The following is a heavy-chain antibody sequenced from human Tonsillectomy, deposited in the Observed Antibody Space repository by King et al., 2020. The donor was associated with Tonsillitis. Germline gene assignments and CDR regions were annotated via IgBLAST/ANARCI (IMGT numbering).Heavy chain of an antibody. CDR3: ARAGFSGYDSPNDWYFDL. J-gene: IGHJ2*01. CDR1: GDSVSSNSAA. D-gene: IGHD5-12*01. CDR2: TYYRSKWFN. Sequence: VQLQQSGPGLVKPSQTLSLTCAISGDSVSSNSAAWNWIRQSPSSGLEWLGGTYYRSKWFNDYAVSVKSRITINPDTSKNQFSLQLNSVTPEDTAVYYCARAGFSGYDSPNDWYFDLWGRGTLVADAS. V-gene: IGHV6-1*01.